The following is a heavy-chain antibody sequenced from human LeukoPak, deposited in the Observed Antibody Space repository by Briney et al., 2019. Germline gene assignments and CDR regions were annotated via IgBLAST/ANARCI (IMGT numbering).Heavy chain of an antibody. CDR2: LTTGGST. D-gene: IGHD2-21*02. CDR3: GKDYSCGGDCHLFDS. J-gene: IGHJ4*02. Sequence: GGSLRLSCAASGFTFSSYAMTWVRQAPGKGLEWVSVLTTGGSTYYADSVKGRFTISKDNSKNTLYLQMNSLRAEDTAVYYCGKDYSCGGDCHLFDSWGQGTLVTVSS. V-gene: IGHV3-23*01. CDR1: GFTFSSYA.